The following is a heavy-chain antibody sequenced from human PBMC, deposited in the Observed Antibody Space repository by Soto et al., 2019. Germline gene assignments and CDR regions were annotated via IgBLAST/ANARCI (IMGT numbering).Heavy chain of an antibody. D-gene: IGHD3-22*01. V-gene: IGHV3-9*01. CDR2: INWNGATI. CDR1: GFTFDDYA. J-gene: IGHJ3*02. CDR3: AKDHYYASVEVIGAFEI. Sequence: EVQLVESGGGLVQPGRSLRLSCAASGFTFDDYAMHWVRQAPGKGLEWVSSINWNGATIGYADSVKGRFTISRDNAKNSLYLQMTSLTPEDTAFYYRAKDHYYASVEVIGAFEIWGQWTMVTVSS.